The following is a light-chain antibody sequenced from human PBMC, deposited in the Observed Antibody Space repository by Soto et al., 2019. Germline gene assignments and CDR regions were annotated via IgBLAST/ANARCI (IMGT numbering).Light chain of an antibody. CDR2: YXX. J-gene: IGLJ2*01. Sequence: SYELTQPPSVSVAPGKTARITCGGNNIGSKSVHWYQQKPGQAHVLVIYYXXXRPSGXXXXXXXCNSGNTATLTISRVEAXXXXXXYCQVWDSSSDPVVFGGGTKLTVL. CDR3: QVWDSSSDPVV. CDR1: NIGSKS. V-gene: IGLV3-21*04.